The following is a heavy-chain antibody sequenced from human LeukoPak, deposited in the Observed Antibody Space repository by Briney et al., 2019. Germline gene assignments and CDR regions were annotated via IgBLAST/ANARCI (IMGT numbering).Heavy chain of an antibody. CDR2: ISSSSSTI. V-gene: IGHV3-48*01. CDR1: GFPFSSYS. D-gene: IGHD3-3*01. CDR3: ARDGWSTIFGVVITFDY. Sequence: GGSLRLSGAASGFPFSSYSMNWVRQAPGKGLEWGSYISSSSSTIYYADSVKGRFTISRDNAKNSLYLQMNSLRAEDTAVYYCARDGWSTIFGVVITFDYWGQGTLVTVSS. J-gene: IGHJ4*02.